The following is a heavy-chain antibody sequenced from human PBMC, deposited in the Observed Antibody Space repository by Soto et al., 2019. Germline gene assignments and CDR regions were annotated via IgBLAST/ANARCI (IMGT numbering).Heavy chain of an antibody. J-gene: IGHJ4*02. Sequence: SETLSLTCNVSGSSISSYYWSWIWQSPGKGLQWIGYVYYNGNTNNNPSLKSRVTISVDMSKKQFSLKLTSVTAADTAVYYCARLRYSSGWYHFDQWGQGTQVTVSS. V-gene: IGHV4-59*01. CDR1: GSSISSYY. D-gene: IGHD6-19*01. CDR2: VYYNGNT. CDR3: ARLRYSSGWYHFDQ.